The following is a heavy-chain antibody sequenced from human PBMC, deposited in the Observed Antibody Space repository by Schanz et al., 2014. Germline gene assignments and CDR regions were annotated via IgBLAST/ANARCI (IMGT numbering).Heavy chain of an antibody. CDR3: ARGGARRFPVVPDAIQGLRGHYYYYYLDV. D-gene: IGHD2-2*02. CDR2: IYYSGST. V-gene: IGHV4-31*03. J-gene: IGHJ6*03. Sequence: QVQLQESGPGLVKPSQTLSLTCTVSGGSVSSGGDYWSWIRQHPGKGLEWIGYIYYSGSTYYNPSLKSRVPIPVDPATNQFPRKQESVYAADTAVYYCARGGARRFPVVPDAIQGLRGHYYYYYLDVWGKGTTVTVSS. CDR1: GGSVSSGGDY.